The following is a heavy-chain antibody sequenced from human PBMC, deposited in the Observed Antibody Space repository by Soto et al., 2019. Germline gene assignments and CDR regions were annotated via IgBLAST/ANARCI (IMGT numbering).Heavy chain of an antibody. CDR1: GYTFTGYY. CDR2: INPNSGAT. J-gene: IGHJ4*02. D-gene: IGHD6-13*01. CDR3: ARGSAAAEYYFDY. V-gene: IGHV1-2*04. Sequence: GASVKVSCKASGYTFTGYYMHWVRQAPGQGLERMGWINPNSGATNYAQNFQGWVTMTRDTSISTAYMELSRLRSDDTAFYYCARGSAAAEYYFDYWGQGTLVTVS.